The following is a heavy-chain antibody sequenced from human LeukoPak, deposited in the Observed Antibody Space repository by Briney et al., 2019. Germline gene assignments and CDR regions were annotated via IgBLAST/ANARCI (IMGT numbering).Heavy chain of an antibody. D-gene: IGHD6-13*01. CDR1: GFTFSSYA. Sequence: GGSLRLSCAASGFTFSSYAMSWIRQAPGKGLEWVSYISSSSSYTNYADSVKGRFTISRDNAKNSLYLQMNSLRAEDTAVYYCARVLAAGGYYYYYGMDVWGQGTTVTVSS. CDR2: ISSSSSYT. V-gene: IGHV3-11*05. J-gene: IGHJ6*02. CDR3: ARVLAAGGYYYYYGMDV.